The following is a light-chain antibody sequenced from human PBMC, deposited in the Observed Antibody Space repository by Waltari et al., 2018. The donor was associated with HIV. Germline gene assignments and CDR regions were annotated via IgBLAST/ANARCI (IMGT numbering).Light chain of an antibody. J-gene: IGKJ3*01. CDR1: ERIAKN. CDR2: GSL. CDR3: QQSYDVPRT. Sequence: DIEMTQAPCSRSASVGDRVSITVQEMERIAKNIILYKHKVGEAANLLIDGSLTVNTGFPSRCSGSGFGRDFTLTISSLQPDDFATYYCQQSYDVPRTFGPGTKVNVK. V-gene: IGKV1-39*01.